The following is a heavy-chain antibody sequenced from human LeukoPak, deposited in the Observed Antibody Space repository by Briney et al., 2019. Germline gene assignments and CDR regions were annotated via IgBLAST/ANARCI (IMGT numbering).Heavy chain of an antibody. CDR1: GFTFSSYS. Sequence: GGSLRLSCAASGFTFSSYSMNWVRQAPGKGLEWVSYISSSSSTIYYADSVKGRFTISRDNAKNSLYLQMNSLRAEDTAVYYCAREGPPGWGIAVAGTFDYWGQGTLVTVSS. CDR3: AREGPPGWGIAVAGTFDY. CDR2: ISSSSSTI. V-gene: IGHV3-48*04. D-gene: IGHD6-19*01. J-gene: IGHJ4*02.